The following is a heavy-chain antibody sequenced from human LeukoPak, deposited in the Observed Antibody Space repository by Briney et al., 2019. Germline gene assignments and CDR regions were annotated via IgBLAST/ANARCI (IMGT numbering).Heavy chain of an antibody. V-gene: IGHV3-7*03. CDR2: IKQDGSEK. CDR1: GFTFSNYW. J-gene: IGHJ4*02. CDR3: VRDSYSGSDTAPDY. Sequence: PGGSLRLSCAASGFTFSNYWMSWVRQAPGKGLEWVANIKQDGSEKYYVDSVKGRFTISRDNAKNSVYLQMNSPRAGDTAMYYCVRDSYSGSDTAPDYWGQGTLVTISS. D-gene: IGHD5-12*01.